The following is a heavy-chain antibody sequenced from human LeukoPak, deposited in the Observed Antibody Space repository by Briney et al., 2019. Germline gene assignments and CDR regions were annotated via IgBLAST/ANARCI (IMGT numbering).Heavy chain of an antibody. V-gene: IGHV3-23*01. D-gene: IGHD2-2*01. Sequence: GGSLRLSCAASGFTFSSYAVSWVRQAPGRGLECISSISGSGETTYYADSVKGRFTSSRDNSKKTVYLQLSSLRAEDTAVYYCAKAMSSTTWGIFDYWGQGTLVTVSS. CDR2: ISGSGETT. CDR1: GFTFSSYA. J-gene: IGHJ4*02. CDR3: AKAMSSTTWGIFDY.